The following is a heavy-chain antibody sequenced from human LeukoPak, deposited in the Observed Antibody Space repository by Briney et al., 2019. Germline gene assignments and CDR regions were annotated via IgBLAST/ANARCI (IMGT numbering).Heavy chain of an antibody. CDR2: ISWDGTT. J-gene: IGHJ4*02. CDR3: VKDLSYESSGLVLEY. CDR1: GFTFEDYT. Sequence: PGGSLRLSCVASGFTFEDYTMHWVRQAPGKTLEWVSLISWDGTTYYTDSVKGRFTISRDNSKNSLYLQMDTLRSEDTAFYYCVKDLSYESSGLVLEYWGQGTLVTVSS. V-gene: IGHV3-43*01. D-gene: IGHD3-22*01.